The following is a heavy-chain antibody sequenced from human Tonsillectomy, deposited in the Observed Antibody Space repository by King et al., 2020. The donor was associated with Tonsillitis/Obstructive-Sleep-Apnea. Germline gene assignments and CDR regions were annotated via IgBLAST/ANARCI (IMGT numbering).Heavy chain of an antibody. J-gene: IGHJ4*02. V-gene: IGHV4-4*02. Sequence: QLQESGPGLVRPSGTLHLTCAVSGGSISSDNWWSWVRQSPGRGPEWIGEIHHSGSATYYPSLKSRVTMSLDKSRNQLSLTLTSVTAADTAGYYCASRFDFWSGQFDNWGQGTLVTVSS. CDR1: GGSISSDNW. D-gene: IGHD3-3*01. CDR2: IHHSGSA. CDR3: ASRFDFWSGQFDN.